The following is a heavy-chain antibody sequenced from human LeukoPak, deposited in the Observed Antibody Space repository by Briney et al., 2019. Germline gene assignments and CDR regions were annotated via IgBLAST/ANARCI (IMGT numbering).Heavy chain of an antibody. CDR2: IIPILGMA. D-gene: IGHD2-2*02. J-gene: IGHJ4*02. Sequence: SVKVSCKASGGTFSSYAISWVRQAPGQGLEWMGRIIPILGMANYAQKFQGRVTITADKSTSTAYMELSSLRSEDTAVYYCARDAYCSSTSCYKGGTFDYRGQGTLVTVSS. CDR3: ARDAYCSSTSCYKGGTFDY. CDR1: GGTFSSYA. V-gene: IGHV1-69*04.